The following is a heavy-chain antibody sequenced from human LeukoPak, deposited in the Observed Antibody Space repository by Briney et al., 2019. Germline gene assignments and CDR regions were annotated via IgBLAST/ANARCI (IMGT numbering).Heavy chain of an antibody. CDR3: AKDTKNSRAGYFEGFDP. D-gene: IGHD1-26*01. CDR2: IRYDGTNK. V-gene: IGHV3-30*02. CDR1: GFIFSSYG. J-gene: IGHJ5*02. Sequence: PGGSLRLSCAASGFIFSSYGMHWVRQAPGKGLEWVAFIRYDGTNKYYADSVKGRFTISRDNSRNTLFLQMNRLRTEDTALYYCAKDTKNSRAGYFEGFDPWGQGTLVTVSS.